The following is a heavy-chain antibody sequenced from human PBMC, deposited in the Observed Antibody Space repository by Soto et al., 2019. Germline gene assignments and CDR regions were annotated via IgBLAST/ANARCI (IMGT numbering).Heavy chain of an antibody. V-gene: IGHV4-31*03. CDR2: IYYSGST. D-gene: IGHD3-10*02. J-gene: IGHJ4*02. CDR3: ARLSSGDRLNFDY. Sequence: QVQLQESGPGLVKPSQTLSLTCTVSGGSISSGGYYWSWIRQHPGKGLEWIGYIYYSGSTYYNPSHKSRVTLSLDTSKNQFSLKLSSVTAADTAMYYCARLSSGDRLNFDYWGQGTLVTVSS. CDR1: GGSISSGGYY.